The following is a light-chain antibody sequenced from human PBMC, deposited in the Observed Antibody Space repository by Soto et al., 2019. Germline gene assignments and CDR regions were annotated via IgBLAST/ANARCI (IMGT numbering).Light chain of an antibody. CDR3: QQYNNWPIT. CDR1: QSVGSN. CDR2: DAS. J-gene: IGKJ5*01. Sequence: EIVMTQSPATLSVSPGERVTLSCRARQSVGSNLAWYQQTPGQAPRVVIYDASTRATVIPARFSGSGSGTEFTLTISSLQSEDFAVYYCQQYNNWPITFGQGTRLEIK. V-gene: IGKV3-15*01.